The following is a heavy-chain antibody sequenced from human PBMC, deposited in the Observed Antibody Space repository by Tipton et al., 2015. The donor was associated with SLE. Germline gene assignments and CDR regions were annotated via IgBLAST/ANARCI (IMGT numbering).Heavy chain of an antibody. D-gene: IGHD6-19*01. J-gene: IGHJ4*01. CDR2: IYSSGGT. CDR3: ATHPMSYSSGWSYYFAY. V-gene: IGHV4-39*07. Sequence: TLSLTCTVSGGSISSSHYYWVRILQPPGKGLEWLGGIYSSGGTYYNPSLKSRVTISVDTSKNQFSLRLSSVHAADTAVYYCATHPMSYSSGWSYYFAYWGPGALVTVSS. CDR1: GGSISSSHYY.